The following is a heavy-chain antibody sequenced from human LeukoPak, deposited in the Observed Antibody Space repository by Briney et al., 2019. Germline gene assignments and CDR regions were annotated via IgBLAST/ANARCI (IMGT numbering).Heavy chain of an antibody. CDR3: ARDTIAAAGWNWFDP. CDR2: IYSGGST. V-gene: IGHV3-53*01. CDR1: GFTVSSNY. D-gene: IGHD6-13*01. J-gene: IGHJ5*02. Sequence: PGGSLRLSCAASGFTVSSNYMSWVRQAPGKGLEWVSVIYSGGSTYYADSVKGRFTISRDNSKNTLYLQMNSLRAEDTAVYYCARDTIAAAGWNWFDPWGQGTLVTVSS.